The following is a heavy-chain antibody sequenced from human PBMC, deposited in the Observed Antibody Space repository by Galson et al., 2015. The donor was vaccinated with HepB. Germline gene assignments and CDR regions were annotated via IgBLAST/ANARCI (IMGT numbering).Heavy chain of an antibody. V-gene: IGHV3-15*01. CDR3: STAGDYSVGHFDY. CDR1: GFTFSNAL. Sequence: SLRLSCAAPGFTFSNALMSWVRQAPGKGLEWVGRIKSKSDGGTTDYAAPVKGRFTISRDDSKSTLYLQMNSLKTEDTAVYYCSTAGDYSVGHFDYWGQGTLVTVST. CDR2: IKSKSDGGTT. D-gene: IGHD3-22*01. J-gene: IGHJ4*02.